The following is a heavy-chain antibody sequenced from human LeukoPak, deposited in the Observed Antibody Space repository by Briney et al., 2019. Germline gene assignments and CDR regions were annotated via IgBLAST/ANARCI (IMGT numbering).Heavy chain of an antibody. CDR1: GGSFSGYY. J-gene: IGHJ4*02. CDR3: ARGTYYYDSSGHYYVVKNRYYFDY. CDR2: INHSGST. D-gene: IGHD3-22*01. V-gene: IGHV4-34*01. Sequence: TSETLSFTCAVYGGSFSGYYWSWIRQPPGKGLEWIGEINHSGSTNYNPSLKSRVTISVDTSKNQFSLKLSSVTAADTAVYYCARGTYYYDSSGHYYVVKNRYYFDYWGQGTPVTVSS.